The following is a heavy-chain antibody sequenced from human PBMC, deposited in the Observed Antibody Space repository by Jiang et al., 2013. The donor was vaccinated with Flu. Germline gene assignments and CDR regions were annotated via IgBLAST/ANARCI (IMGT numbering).Heavy chain of an antibody. CDR2: IYYSGSA. D-gene: IGHD7-27*01. V-gene: IGHV4-61*01. CDR1: GASVNSDSFY. J-gene: IGHJ6*02. Sequence: PGLVKPWETLSLTCNVSGASVNSDSFYWSWIRQPPGKGLEWIGYIYYSGSANYNPSLKSRVTMSVDTSKNQFSLKLTSVTAADTAVYYCARDRNWGSDYYYVMDVWGQGTTVTVSS. CDR3: ARDRNWGSDYYYVMDV.